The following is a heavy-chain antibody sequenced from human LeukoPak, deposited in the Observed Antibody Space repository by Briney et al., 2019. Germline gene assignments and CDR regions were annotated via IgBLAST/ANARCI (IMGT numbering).Heavy chain of an antibody. Sequence: EPGGSLRLSCAASGFTFSDYNINWVRQAPGKGLEWVSSISSTGSYIYYADSVKGRFTISRDNAKNSLYLQMNSLRAEDTAVYYCARDQTYYYDSSGSYYYYYGMDVWGQGTTVTVSS. J-gene: IGHJ6*02. V-gene: IGHV3-21*01. CDR3: ARDQTYYYDSSGSYYYYYGMDV. D-gene: IGHD3-22*01. CDR2: ISSTGSYI. CDR1: GFTFSDYN.